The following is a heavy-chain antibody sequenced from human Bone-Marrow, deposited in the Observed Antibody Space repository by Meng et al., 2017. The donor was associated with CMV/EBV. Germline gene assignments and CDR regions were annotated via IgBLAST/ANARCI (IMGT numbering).Heavy chain of an antibody. J-gene: IGHJ4*02. D-gene: IGHD3-3*01. CDR1: GFTFRSYW. CDR2: IKQDGSEK. V-gene: IGHV3-7*01. CDR3: ARGGGYYDFWSGYLLDY. Sequence: GESLKISCAASGFTFRSYWMSWVRQAPGKGLEWVANIKQDGSEKYYVDSVKGRFTISRDNAKNSLYLQMNSLRAEDTAVYYCARGGGYYDFWSGYLLDYWGQGTLVTVSS.